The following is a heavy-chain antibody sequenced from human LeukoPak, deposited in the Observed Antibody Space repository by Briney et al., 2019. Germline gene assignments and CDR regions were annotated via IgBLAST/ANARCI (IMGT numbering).Heavy chain of an antibody. CDR3: AKRPSVGGYCSSTSCYGNWFDP. D-gene: IGHD2-2*01. J-gene: IGHJ5*02. CDR2: IRYNGSNK. V-gene: IGHV3-30*02. Sequence: GGSLRLSCAASGFTFSSYGRHWVRQAPGKGLEWVAFIRYNGSNKYYADSVKGRFTISRDNSKDTLYLQMNSLRAEDTAVYYCAKRPSVGGYCSSTSCYGNWFDPWGQGTLVSVSS. CDR1: GFTFSSYG.